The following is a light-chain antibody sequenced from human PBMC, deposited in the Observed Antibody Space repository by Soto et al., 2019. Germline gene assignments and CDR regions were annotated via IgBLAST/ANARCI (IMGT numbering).Light chain of an antibody. CDR1: AGSIASNY. J-gene: IGLJ3*02. CDR2: EDN. CDR3: QSYDNSNNWV. V-gene: IGLV6-57*04. Sequence: NFMLTQPHSVSESPGKTVTISCTRSAGSIASNYVQWYQQRPGSAPTTVIYEDNQRPSGVPDRFSGSIDTSSNSASLTISGLKTEDEADYYCQSYDNSNNWVFGGGTKVTVL.